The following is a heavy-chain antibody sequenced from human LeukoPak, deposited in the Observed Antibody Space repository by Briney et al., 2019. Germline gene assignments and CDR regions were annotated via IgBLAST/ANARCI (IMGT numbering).Heavy chain of an antibody. D-gene: IGHD2-15*01. V-gene: IGHV3-23*01. CDR2: ISGSGGSI. Sequence: GGSRGLSWATSGFIFSSYAMSWVRQAPGRGLEWVSSISGSGGSIYYADSVKGRFTISRDNSKNTLYLQMNSLRAEDTAVYYCAKARGEQNGGSNYWGQGTQVIVSS. CDR1: GFIFSSYA. J-gene: IGHJ4*02. CDR3: AKARGEQNGGSNY.